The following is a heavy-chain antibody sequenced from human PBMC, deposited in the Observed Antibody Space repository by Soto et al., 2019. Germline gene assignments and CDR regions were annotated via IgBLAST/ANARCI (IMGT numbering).Heavy chain of an antibody. CDR3: AREESLLYYDFFYYGMDV. Sequence: GGSLRLSCAASGFTFSSYAMHWVRQAPGKGLEWVAVISYDGSNKHYADSVKGRFTISRDNSKNTLYLQMNSLRAEDTAVYYCAREESLLYYDFFYYGMDVWGQGTTVTVSS. CDR1: GFTFSSYA. J-gene: IGHJ6*02. D-gene: IGHD3-3*01. V-gene: IGHV3-30-3*01. CDR2: ISYDGSNK.